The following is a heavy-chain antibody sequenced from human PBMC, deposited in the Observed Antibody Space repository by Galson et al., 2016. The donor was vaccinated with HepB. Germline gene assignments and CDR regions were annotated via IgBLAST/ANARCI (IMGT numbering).Heavy chain of an antibody. CDR3: ARRTVVPTAGNWFDP. D-gene: IGHD2-2*01. J-gene: IGHJ5*02. V-gene: IGHV4-34*01. Sequence: SETLSLTCAVYGGSFSDYYWSWLRQPPGKGLEWIGEINHSGTINYNPSLKSRVTISVDTSKNQFSLNLGSVTAADTAVYYCARRTVVPTAGNWFDPWGQGTLVTVSS. CDR1: GGSFSDYY. CDR2: INHSGTI.